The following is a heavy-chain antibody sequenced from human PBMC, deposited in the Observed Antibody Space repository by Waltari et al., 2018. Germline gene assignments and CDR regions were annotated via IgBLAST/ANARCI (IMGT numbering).Heavy chain of an antibody. CDR1: GGSISSYY. V-gene: IGHV4-4*07. J-gene: IGHJ6*03. D-gene: IGHD3-22*01. CDR2: IYTSGSS. Sequence: QVQLQESGPGLVKPSETLSLTCTVSGGSISSYYWSWIRQPAGKGLEWIGRIYTSGSSNCNPSRKSRVTISVDTSKNQFSLKLSSVTAADTAVYYCARASYYDSSGYYDYYYYYMDVWGKGTTVTVSS. CDR3: ARASYYDSSGYYDYYYYYMDV.